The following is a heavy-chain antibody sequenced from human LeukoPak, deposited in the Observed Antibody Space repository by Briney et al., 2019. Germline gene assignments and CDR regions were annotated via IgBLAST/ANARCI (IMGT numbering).Heavy chain of an antibody. D-gene: IGHD2-15*01. CDR2: IYDSGST. CDR1: GGSIRSSYYY. CDR3: ARGSGSSFDY. V-gene: IGHV4-39*01. Sequence: SETLSLTCTVSGGSIRSSYYYWGWIRQPPGKGLEWIGSIYDSGSTYYNPSLKSRVTISVDTSKNQFSLKLSSVTAADTAVYYCARGSGSSFDYWGQGTLVTVSS. J-gene: IGHJ4*02.